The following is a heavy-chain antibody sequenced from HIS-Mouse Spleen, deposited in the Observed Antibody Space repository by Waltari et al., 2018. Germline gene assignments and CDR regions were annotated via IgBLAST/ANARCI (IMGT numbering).Heavy chain of an antibody. CDR2: IYYSGST. Sequence: QLQLQESGPGLVKPSETLSLTCTVSGVSISSSSYYWRWIRQPPGKGLEWIGSIYYSGSTYYNPSLKSRVTISVDTSKNQFSLKLSSVTAADTAVYYCAREIPYSSSWYDWYFDFWGRGTLVTVSS. CDR1: GVSISSSSYY. D-gene: IGHD6-13*01. J-gene: IGHJ2*01. V-gene: IGHV4-39*07. CDR3: AREIPYSSSWYDWYFDF.